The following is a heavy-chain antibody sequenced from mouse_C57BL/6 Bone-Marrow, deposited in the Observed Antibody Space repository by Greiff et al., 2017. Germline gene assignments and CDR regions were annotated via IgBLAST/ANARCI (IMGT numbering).Heavy chain of an antibody. CDR3: ARRKAYYYGSSYWYFDV. CDR1: GYTFTSYW. Sequence: QVQLQQPGAELVRPGSSVQLSCKASGYTFTSYWLDWVKQRPGQGLEWIGNIYPSDSETHYNQKFKDKATLTVDKSSSTAYMQLSSLTSEDSAVYYCARRKAYYYGSSYWYFDVWGTGTTVTVSS. D-gene: IGHD1-1*01. V-gene: IGHV1-61*01. CDR2: IYPSDSET. J-gene: IGHJ1*03.